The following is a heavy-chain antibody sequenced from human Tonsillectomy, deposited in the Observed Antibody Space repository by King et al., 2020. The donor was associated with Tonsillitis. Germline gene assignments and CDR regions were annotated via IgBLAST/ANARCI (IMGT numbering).Heavy chain of an antibody. CDR2: IYPSEST. Sequence: QVQLQESGPGLVKPSQTLSLTCTVSGGSISSGSYYWSWIRQPAGKGLEWIGRIYPSESTNYNPSLKSRVTMSLDTSKNQFSLKLNSVTAADTAVYYCARTYYDFWSGYPRDAFDIWGLGTMVTVSS. D-gene: IGHD3-3*01. CDR1: GGSISSGSYY. CDR3: ARTYYDFWSGYPRDAFDI. J-gene: IGHJ3*02. V-gene: IGHV4-61*02.